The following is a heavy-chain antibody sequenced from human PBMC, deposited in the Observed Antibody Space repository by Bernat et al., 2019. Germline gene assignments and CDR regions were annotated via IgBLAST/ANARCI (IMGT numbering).Heavy chain of an antibody. CDR2: ILYDGSNK. V-gene: IGHV3-30*18. CDR1: GFTFSTYG. CDR3: ANLDTAVGGMDV. D-gene: IGHD5-18*01. J-gene: IGHJ4*02. Sequence: QVQLVESGGGVVQPGRSLRLSCAASGFTFSTYGMHWVRQAPGKGLEWVAAILYDGSNKYYADSVKGRFTISRDNSKNTLYLQMNSLRVEDTAVYYCANLDTAVGGMDVWGQGTLVTVSS.